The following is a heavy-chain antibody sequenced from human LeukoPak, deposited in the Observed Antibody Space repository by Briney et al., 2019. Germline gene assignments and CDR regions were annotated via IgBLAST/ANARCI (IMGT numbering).Heavy chain of an antibody. J-gene: IGHJ4*02. V-gene: IGHV3-7*01. Sequence: GSLRLSCVVSGFTFSSYSMIWVRQAPGKGLQWVANMKKDGSETKYVDFVKGRFTISRDNAKNSLYLQMNSLRAEDTAVYYCGRHRSGSGTYFIDYWGRGTLVSVSS. CDR2: MKKDGSET. CDR3: GRHRSGSGTYFIDY. D-gene: IGHD3-10*01. CDR1: GFTFSSYS.